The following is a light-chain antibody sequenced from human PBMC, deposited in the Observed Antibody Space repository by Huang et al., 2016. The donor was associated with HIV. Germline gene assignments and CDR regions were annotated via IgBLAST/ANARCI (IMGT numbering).Light chain of an antibody. CDR2: DTS. Sequence: EIVLTQSPATLSLSPGERAALSCRASHSVGSYLAWYQQKPGQAPKLLIFDTSQRATGIPARFSGSGSGTDFTLTINRLEPEDFAVYYGQHRGNWWT. CDR1: HSVGSY. V-gene: IGKV3-11*01. J-gene: IGKJ1*01. CDR3: QHRGNWWT.